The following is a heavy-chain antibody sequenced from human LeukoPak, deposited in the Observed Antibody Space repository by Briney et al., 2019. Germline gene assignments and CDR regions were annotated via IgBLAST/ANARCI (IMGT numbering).Heavy chain of an antibody. CDR1: SVSISNNNYY. CDR3: ARHSSSWSPNPDY. J-gene: IGHJ4*02. Sequence: SETLSLTCTVSSVSISNNNYYWGWIRQPPGKGLEWIGTIYSSGSTNYIPSLKSRLTMSIDTSKNQFSLKLSSVTAADTAVYYCARHSSSWSPNPDYWGQGTLVIVSS. CDR2: IYSSGST. V-gene: IGHV4-39*01. D-gene: IGHD6-13*01.